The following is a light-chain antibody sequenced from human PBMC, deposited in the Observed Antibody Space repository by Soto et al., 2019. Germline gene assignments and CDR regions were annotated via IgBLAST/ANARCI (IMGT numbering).Light chain of an antibody. Sequence: ATQLTQSPSSLSSSVVDRVTIICRASQGISSALAWYQQKTGKPPKXXIYDASNLETGVPSRFSGSGYGTDFYLTISGLQPEDFATYYCQQFNNYPLTFGGGTKVDIK. J-gene: IGKJ4*01. CDR1: QGISSA. V-gene: IGKV1D-13*01. CDR3: QQFNNYPLT. CDR2: DAS.